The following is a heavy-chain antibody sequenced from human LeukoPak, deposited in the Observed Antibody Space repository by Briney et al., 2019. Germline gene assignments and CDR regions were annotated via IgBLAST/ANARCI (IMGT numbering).Heavy chain of an antibody. CDR2: IYTSGST. J-gene: IGHJ3*02. CDR3: ARAVERITMIVVAKGNAFDI. Sequence: SETLSLTCTVSGGSISSGSYYWSWIRQPAGKGLEWIGRIYTSGSTNYNPSLKSRVTISVDTSKNQFSLKLSSVTAADTAVYYCARAVERITMIVVAKGNAFDIWGQGTMVTVSS. CDR1: GGSISSGSYY. V-gene: IGHV4-61*02. D-gene: IGHD3-22*01.